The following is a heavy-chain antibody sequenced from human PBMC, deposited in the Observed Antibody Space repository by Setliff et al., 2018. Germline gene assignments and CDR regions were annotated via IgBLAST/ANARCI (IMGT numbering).Heavy chain of an antibody. CDR3: ARDPHYDPTYSLPGHAFDF. Sequence: SETLSLTCTVSGASLRSGSAYWGWIRQSPVKGLEWIGSLFDGGSAYYSPSLKSRASISLDASKNQFALKLTSATAADTAVYYCARDPHYDPTYSLPGHAFDFWGQGIMVTVSS. CDR2: LFDGGSA. CDR1: GASLRSGSAY. V-gene: IGHV4-39*06. J-gene: IGHJ3*01. D-gene: IGHD3-22*01.